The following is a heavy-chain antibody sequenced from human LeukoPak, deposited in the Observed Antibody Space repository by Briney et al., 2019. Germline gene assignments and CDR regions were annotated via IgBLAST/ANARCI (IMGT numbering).Heavy chain of an antibody. CDR2: ISAYNGNT. CDR1: GYTFTSYG. Sequence: GASVRVSCKASGYTFTSYGISWVRQAPGQGLEWMGWISAYNGNTNYAQKRQGRVTMTTDTSTSTAYMELRSLRSDDTAVCYCARVMLGIVVVPAAIGVDYWGQGTLVTVSS. V-gene: IGHV1-18*01. J-gene: IGHJ4*02. CDR3: ARVMLGIVVVPAAIGVDY. D-gene: IGHD2-2*01.